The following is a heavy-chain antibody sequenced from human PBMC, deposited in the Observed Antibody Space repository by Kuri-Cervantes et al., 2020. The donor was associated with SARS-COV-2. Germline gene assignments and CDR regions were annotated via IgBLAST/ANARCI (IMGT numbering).Heavy chain of an antibody. CDR2: IYSGGSA. CDR1: GFCVSSDY. CDR3: VRESMTIFGRGYFDS. J-gene: IGHJ4*02. Sequence: GESLKISCASSGFCVSSDYMTWIRQAPGKGLEWVAVIYSGGSAYYAESVKGGFTTSRDSSKNTLFPQMNSLRAEDTAVYYCVRESMTIFGRGYFDSWGQGTLVTVSS. D-gene: IGHD3-3*01. V-gene: IGHV3-66*01.